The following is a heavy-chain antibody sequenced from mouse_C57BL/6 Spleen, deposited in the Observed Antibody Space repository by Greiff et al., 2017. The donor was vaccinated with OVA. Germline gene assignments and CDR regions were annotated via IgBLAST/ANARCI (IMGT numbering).Heavy chain of an antibody. CDR2: IYPGDGDT. CDR3: ASGYCFFDY. J-gene: IGHJ2*01. D-gene: IGHD2-3*01. V-gene: IGHV1-82*01. CDR1: GYAFSSSW. Sequence: QVQLQQSGPELVKPGASVKISCKASGYAFSSSWMNWVKRRPGKGLEWIGRIYPGDGDTNYNGKFKGKATLTADKSSSTAYMQLSSLTSEDSAVYFCASGYCFFDYWGQGTTLTVSS.